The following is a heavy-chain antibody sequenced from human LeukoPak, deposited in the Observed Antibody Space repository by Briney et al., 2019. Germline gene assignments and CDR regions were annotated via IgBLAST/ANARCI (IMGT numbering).Heavy chain of an antibody. Sequence: GGSLRLSCAASGFTFDDYAMHWVRHAPGKGLEWVSGISWNSGSIGYADSVKGRFTISRDNAKNSLYLQMNSLRAEDTALYYCAKDIRPRIAVAGTKAFDYWGQGTLVTVSS. V-gene: IGHV3-9*01. CDR3: AKDIRPRIAVAGTKAFDY. CDR1: GFTFDDYA. J-gene: IGHJ4*02. CDR2: ISWNSGSI. D-gene: IGHD6-19*01.